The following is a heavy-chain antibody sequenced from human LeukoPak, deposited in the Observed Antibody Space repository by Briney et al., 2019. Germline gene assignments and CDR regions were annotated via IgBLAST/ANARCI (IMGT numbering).Heavy chain of an antibody. CDR2: IKQDGSEK. Sequence: GGSLRLSCAASVFTFSSYWMSWVRQAPGKGLEWVANIKQDGSEKYYVDSVKGRFTISRDNAKNSLYLQMNSLRAEDTAVYYCARDTNVEFVEWAPLFDYWGQGTLVTVSS. V-gene: IGHV3-7*01. D-gene: IGHD1-26*01. CDR3: ARDTNVEFVEWAPLFDY. CDR1: VFTFSSYW. J-gene: IGHJ4*02.